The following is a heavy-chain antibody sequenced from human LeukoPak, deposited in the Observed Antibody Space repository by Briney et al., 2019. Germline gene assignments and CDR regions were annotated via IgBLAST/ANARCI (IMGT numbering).Heavy chain of an antibody. CDR3: ARRGLPVNQDISPGTLYYFDN. J-gene: IGHJ4*02. CDR1: GYTFTDYY. V-gene: IGHV1-2*02. CDR2: INPDSGGT. Sequence: ASVKVSCKASGYTFTDYYLHWVRQTPGQGLEWMGWINPDSGGTNYAQRFQGRVTMTRDTSISTAYMDLSGLRSDDTAVYYCARRGLPVNQDISPGTLYYFDNWVQGTLVTVSS. D-gene: IGHD2-15*01.